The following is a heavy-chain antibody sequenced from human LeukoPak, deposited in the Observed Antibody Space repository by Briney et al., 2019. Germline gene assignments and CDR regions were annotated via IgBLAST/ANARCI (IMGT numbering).Heavy chain of an antibody. CDR3: ARGGGDYDYVWGSYPYYFDY. CDR1: GGSFSGYY. D-gene: IGHD3-16*02. Sequence: SETLSLTRAVYGGSFSGYYWSWIRQPPGKGLEWIGEINHSGSTNYNPSLKSRVTISVDTSKNQFSLKLSSVTAADTAVYYCARGGGDYDYVWGSYPYYFDYWGQGTLVTVSS. V-gene: IGHV4-34*01. CDR2: INHSGST. J-gene: IGHJ4*02.